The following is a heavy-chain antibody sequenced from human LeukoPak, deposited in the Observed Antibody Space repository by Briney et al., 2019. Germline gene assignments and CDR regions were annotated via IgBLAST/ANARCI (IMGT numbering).Heavy chain of an antibody. J-gene: IGHJ4*02. Sequence: PGGSLRLSCAASEFTFSTYSMNWVRQAPGKGLEWVSIISSSSSDIHYADSVKGRFTISRDNSKNTLYLQMNSLRVEDTAVYYCAKSGYNRFDYWGQGTLVTVSS. CDR2: ISSSSSDI. D-gene: IGHD5-24*01. V-gene: IGHV3-21*04. CDR1: EFTFSTYS. CDR3: AKSGYNRFDY.